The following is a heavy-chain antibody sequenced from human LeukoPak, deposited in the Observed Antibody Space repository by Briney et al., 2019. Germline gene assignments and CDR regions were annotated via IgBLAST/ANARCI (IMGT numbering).Heavy chain of an antibody. CDR3: AKSGSSRPYFGY. Sequence: PGGSLRLSCAASGFTFSSYAMSWVRQAPGKGLEWVSGISGSDITTYYADSVKGRFTISRDNSKNTLYLQMNSLRAEDTAVYYCAKSGSSRPYFGYWGQGTLVTVSS. V-gene: IGHV3-23*01. J-gene: IGHJ4*02. D-gene: IGHD7-27*01. CDR1: GFTFSSYA. CDR2: ISGSDITT.